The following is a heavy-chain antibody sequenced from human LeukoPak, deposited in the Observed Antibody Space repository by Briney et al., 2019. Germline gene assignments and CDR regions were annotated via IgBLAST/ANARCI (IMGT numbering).Heavy chain of an antibody. D-gene: IGHD5-12*01. CDR1: GGSIGSGGYY. Sequence: PSETLSLTCTVSGGSIGSGGYYWSWIRQHPGKGLEWIGYIYYSGSTYYNPSLKSRVTISVDTSKNQFSLKLSSVTAADTAVYYCARVTVATIAYWGQGTLVTVSS. CDR3: ARVTVATIAY. V-gene: IGHV4-31*03. J-gene: IGHJ4*02. CDR2: IYYSGST.